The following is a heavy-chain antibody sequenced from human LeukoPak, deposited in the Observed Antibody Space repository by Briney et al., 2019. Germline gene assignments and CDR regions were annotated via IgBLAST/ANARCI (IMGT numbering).Heavy chain of an antibody. CDR1: GYTLTDLS. CDR3: ATDKVGPDAFDI. CDR2: FDPEDGET. J-gene: IGHJ3*02. Sequence: ASVKVSCKVSGYTLTDLSMHWVRQAPGKGLEWMGGFDPEDGETIYAQKFQGRVTMTEDTSTDTAYMELSRLRSEDTAVYYCATDKVGPDAFDIWGQGTMVTVSS. V-gene: IGHV1-24*01. D-gene: IGHD1-26*01.